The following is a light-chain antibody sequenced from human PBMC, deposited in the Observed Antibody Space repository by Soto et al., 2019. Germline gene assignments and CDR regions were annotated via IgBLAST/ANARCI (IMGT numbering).Light chain of an antibody. CDR2: KAY. V-gene: IGKV1-5*03. Sequence: DIPMTQSPSTLSASVGDRVTVTCRASQSIGDALAWYQQKPGKAPNLLISKAYRLERGVPSRFRGSESGAEFTLTITNLQPDDFATYYCQQYEKFWTFGQGTKVEIQ. J-gene: IGKJ1*01. CDR1: QSIGDA. CDR3: QQYEKFWT.